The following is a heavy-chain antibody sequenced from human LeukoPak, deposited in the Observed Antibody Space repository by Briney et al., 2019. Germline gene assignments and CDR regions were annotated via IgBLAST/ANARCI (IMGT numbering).Heavy chain of an antibody. Sequence: GGSLRLSCAASGFTFINAWMTWVRQAPGKGLEWLGRIKSRAEGGTIDYAAPVKGRFIISRDDSESTLFLQMNSLRVEDTAVYYCARWAYFDYWGQGTLVTVSS. D-gene: IGHD5-24*01. J-gene: IGHJ4*02. V-gene: IGHV3-15*01. CDR3: ARWAYFDY. CDR1: GFTFINAW. CDR2: IKSRAEGGTI.